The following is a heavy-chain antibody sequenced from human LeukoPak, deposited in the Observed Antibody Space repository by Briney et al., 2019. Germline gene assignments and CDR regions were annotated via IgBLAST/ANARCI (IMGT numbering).Heavy chain of an antibody. CDR1: GGSISSNF. CDR2: IYYSGST. CDR3: ARRHPWAGGLFDH. V-gene: IGHV4-59*08. Sequence: SETLSLTCTVSGGSISSNFWNWIRQPPGKGLEWIGYIYYSGSTNYNPSLKSRVTISVDTSKNQFSLKLNSVTAADTAVYYCARRHPWAGGLFDHGGEGTRDTVSS. J-gene: IGHJ4*02. D-gene: IGHD3-10*01.